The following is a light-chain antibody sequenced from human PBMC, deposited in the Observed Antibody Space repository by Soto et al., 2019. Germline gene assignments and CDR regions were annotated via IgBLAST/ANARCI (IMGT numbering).Light chain of an antibody. CDR3: AAWDDSLSGHVV. CDR1: SSNIGSNY. CDR2: RNN. V-gene: IGLV1-47*01. Sequence: QSVLTQPPSASGTPGQRVTISCSGSSSNIGSNYVYWYQQLPGTAPKLLIYRNNQRPSGVPDRFSGSKSGTSASLAISGLRSEDEADYCCAAWDDSLSGHVVFGGGTKLTVL. J-gene: IGLJ2*01.